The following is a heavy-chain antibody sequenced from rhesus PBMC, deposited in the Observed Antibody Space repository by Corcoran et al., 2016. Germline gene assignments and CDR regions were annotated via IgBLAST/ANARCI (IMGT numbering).Heavy chain of an antibody. Sequence: QVQLQESGPGLVKPSETLSLTCAVSGGSISSNYWSWIRQSPGKGLEWIGYIYGGSGSTSSNPSLKSRVTISTDTSKNQLSLKLSSVTAADTAVYYWARYSGYSIPFDYWGQGVLVTVSS. CDR1: GGSISSNY. CDR2: IYGGSGST. D-gene: IGHD5-24*01. J-gene: IGHJ4*01. CDR3: ARYSGYSIPFDY. V-gene: IGHV4-147*01.